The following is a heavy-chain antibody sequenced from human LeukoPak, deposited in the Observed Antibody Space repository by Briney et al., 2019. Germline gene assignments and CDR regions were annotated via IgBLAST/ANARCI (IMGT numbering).Heavy chain of an antibody. J-gene: IGHJ4*02. D-gene: IGHD5-12*01. CDR2: IYYRGAT. CDR3: ARGPCHSGYDFVD. Sequence: SQTLSLTCTVSGGPVSSSSDFWDWIRQPPGKGLEWIGTIYYRGATYYNPSLKSRVTISIDTSKNQFSLKLNSVTPEDTAVYYCARGPCHSGYDFVDWGQGTLVTVSS. V-gene: IGHV4-39*01. CDR1: GGPVSSSSDF.